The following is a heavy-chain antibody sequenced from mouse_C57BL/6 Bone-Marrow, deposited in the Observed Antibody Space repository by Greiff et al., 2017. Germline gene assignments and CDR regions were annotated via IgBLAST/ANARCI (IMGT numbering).Heavy chain of an antibody. CDR1: GYTFTSSW. D-gene: IGHD2-1*01. J-gene: IGHJ1*03. V-gene: IGHV1-55*01. CDR2: IYPGSGST. Sequence: QVQLQQPGAELAKPGASVKMSCKASGYTFTSSWITWVKQRPGQGLEWIGDIYPGSGSTNYNEKFKSKATLTVDTSSSTAYMQLCILTSEDSAVYFCARACLRNYVYVDVWGTGTTVTVSS. CDR3: ARACLRNYVYVDV.